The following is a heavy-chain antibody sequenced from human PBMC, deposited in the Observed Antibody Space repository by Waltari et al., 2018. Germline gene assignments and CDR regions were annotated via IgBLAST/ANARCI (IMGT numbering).Heavy chain of an antibody. V-gene: IGHV3-23*03. J-gene: IGHJ4*02. CDR3: AKEACSSGCSGDY. Sequence: EVQLLESGGGLVQPGGYLRLSCAASGFPFSSYALRWVRQAPGKGLELVSVIFSGGRTYYADSVKGRFTISRDNSKSTLSLQMNSLRAEDTAVYYCAKEACSSGCSGDYWGQGTLVTVSS. D-gene: IGHD6-19*01. CDR2: IFSGGRT. CDR1: GFPFSSYA.